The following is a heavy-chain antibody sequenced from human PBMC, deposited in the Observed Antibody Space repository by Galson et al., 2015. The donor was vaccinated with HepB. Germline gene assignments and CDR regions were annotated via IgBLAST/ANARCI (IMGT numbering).Heavy chain of an antibody. J-gene: IGHJ4*02. Sequence: SLRLSCAASGFTFSNAWMNWVRQAPGKGLEWVGRIKSKTDGGTTDYAAPVKGRFTISRDDSKNTLYLQMNSLKTEDTAVYYCTTDPRLAGGDGSERGGHFDYWGQGTLVTVSS. D-gene: IGHD3-10*01. CDR2: IKSKTDGGTT. CDR1: GFTFSNAW. CDR3: TTDPRLAGGDGSERGGHFDY. V-gene: IGHV3-15*07.